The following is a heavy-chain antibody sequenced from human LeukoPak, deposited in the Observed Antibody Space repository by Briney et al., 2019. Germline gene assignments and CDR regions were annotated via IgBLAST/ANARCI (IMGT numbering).Heavy chain of an antibody. V-gene: IGHV3-30*02. D-gene: IGHD2-2*01. CDR1: GFTFSSYG. CDR2: IRYDGSNK. CDR3: GRRGVSAVVPAAFDY. Sequence: PGGSLRLSCAASGFTFSSYGMHWVRQAPGKGLEWVAFIRYDGSNKYYADSVKGRFTISRDNSKNTLYLQMNSLRAEDTAVYYCGRRGVSAVVPAAFDYWGRGTLVTVSS. J-gene: IGHJ4*02.